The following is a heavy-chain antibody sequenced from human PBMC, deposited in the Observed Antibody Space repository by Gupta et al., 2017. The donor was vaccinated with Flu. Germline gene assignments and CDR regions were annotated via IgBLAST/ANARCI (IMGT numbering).Heavy chain of an antibody. Sequence: EEQLVESGGGLAQPGGSLRLSCAASGFTFSSYWMHWVRQAPGMGLVWVSRINPDGRTTSYADSVKGRFTISRDNAMDTLYLQMSSLRAEDTAVYYCVRVGSGRYHLDYWGQGTLVTVSS. CDR2: INPDGRTT. D-gene: IGHD3-10*01. CDR1: GFTFSSYW. CDR3: VRVGSGRYHLDY. V-gene: IGHV3-74*01. J-gene: IGHJ4*02.